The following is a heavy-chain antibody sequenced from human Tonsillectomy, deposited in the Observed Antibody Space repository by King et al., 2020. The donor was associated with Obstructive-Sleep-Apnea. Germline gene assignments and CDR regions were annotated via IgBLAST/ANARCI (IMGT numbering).Heavy chain of an antibody. CDR3: ARMPDTTLVNNGMDV. CDR1: GFIFSSYA. V-gene: IGHV3-30*04. J-gene: IGHJ6*02. CDR2: ISYDGSTK. Sequence: LVESGGGVVQPGMSLRLSCAASGFIFSSYAMHWVRQAPGKGLEWVAVISYDGSTKYYADSVKGRFTISRDNSRNTLYLQMNSLRAEETAVYYCARMPDTTLVNNGMDVWGQGTTVTVSS. D-gene: IGHD5-18*01.